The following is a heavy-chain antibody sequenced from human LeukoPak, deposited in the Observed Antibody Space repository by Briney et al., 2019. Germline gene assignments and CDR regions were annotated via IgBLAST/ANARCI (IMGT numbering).Heavy chain of an antibody. J-gene: IGHJ4*02. Sequence: ASVKVSCKASGYTFTSYGISWVRQAPGQGLEWMGWISAYNGNTNYAQKLQGRVTMTTDTSTSTAYMELRSLRSDDTAVYYCAREKTYDYDSSGSTSDYWGQGTLVTVSS. V-gene: IGHV1-18*01. D-gene: IGHD3-22*01. CDR2: ISAYNGNT. CDR3: AREKTYDYDSSGSTSDY. CDR1: GYTFTSYG.